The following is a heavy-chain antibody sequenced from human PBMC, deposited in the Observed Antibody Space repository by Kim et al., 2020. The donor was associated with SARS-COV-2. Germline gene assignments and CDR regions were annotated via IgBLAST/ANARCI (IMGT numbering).Heavy chain of an antibody. Sequence: HGRVTITADESTSTAYMELSSLRSEDTAVYYCARAREGCSSTSCYPMDVWGQGTTVTVSS. D-gene: IGHD2-2*01. CDR3: ARAREGCSSTSCYPMDV. V-gene: IGHV1-69*01. J-gene: IGHJ6*02.